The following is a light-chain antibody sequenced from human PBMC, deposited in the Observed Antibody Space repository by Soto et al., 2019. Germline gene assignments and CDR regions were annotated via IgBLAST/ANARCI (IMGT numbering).Light chain of an antibody. Sequence: QSVLTQPPSASGSPGQSVTISCTGTSSDVGGYNYVSWYQQHPGKAPKLMIYEVIKRPSGVPDRFSGSKSGNTASLTVSGLQAEDEADYYCSSYAGSNNLVFGGGTQLT. CDR3: SSYAGSNNLV. J-gene: IGLJ2*01. CDR2: EVI. V-gene: IGLV2-8*01. CDR1: SSDVGGYNY.